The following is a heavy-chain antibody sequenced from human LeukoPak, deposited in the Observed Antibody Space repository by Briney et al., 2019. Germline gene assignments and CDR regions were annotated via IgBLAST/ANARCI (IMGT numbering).Heavy chain of an antibody. CDR3: TRELLASPYGMDV. V-gene: IGHV3-49*04. D-gene: IGHD5-12*01. CDR2: IRSKAYGGTT. CDR1: GFTFSNYA. J-gene: IGHJ6*02. Sequence: GGSLRLSCAASGFTFSNYAMSWVRQAPGEGLEWVGFIRSKAYGGTTEYAASVKGRFTISRDDSKSIAYLQMNSLKTEDTAVYYCTRELLASPYGMDVWGQGTTVTVSS.